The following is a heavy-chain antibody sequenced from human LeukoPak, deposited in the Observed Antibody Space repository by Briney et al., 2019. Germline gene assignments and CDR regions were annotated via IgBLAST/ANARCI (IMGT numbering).Heavy chain of an antibody. Sequence: GGSLRLSCAASGFTVSGHFMSWVRQAPGKGLEWVSLIYSGGSTYYADSVKGRFTISRDNSKNTLYLQLNSLRAEDTAVYYCASPRSVTAPFDYWGQGTLVTVSS. CDR1: GFTVSGHF. CDR3: ASPRSVTAPFDY. J-gene: IGHJ4*02. V-gene: IGHV3-53*01. CDR2: IYSGGST. D-gene: IGHD3-3*01.